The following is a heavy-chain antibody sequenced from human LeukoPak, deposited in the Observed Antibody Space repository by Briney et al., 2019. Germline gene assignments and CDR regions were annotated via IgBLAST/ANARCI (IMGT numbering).Heavy chain of an antibody. J-gene: IGHJ3*02. Sequence: GESLKISCKGSGYSFTSYWIGWVRQMPGKGLEWMGIIYPGDSDTRYSPSFQGQVTISADKSISTAYLQWSSLKASDTAMYYCARHRDCSSTSCYTPNDALDIWGQGTMVTVSS. D-gene: IGHD2-2*02. CDR1: GYSFTSYW. CDR2: IYPGDSDT. V-gene: IGHV5-51*01. CDR3: ARHRDCSSTSCYTPNDALDI.